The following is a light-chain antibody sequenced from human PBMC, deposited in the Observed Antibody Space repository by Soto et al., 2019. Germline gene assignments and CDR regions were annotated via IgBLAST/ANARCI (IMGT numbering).Light chain of an antibody. J-gene: IGLJ2*01. CDR3: SSYTTIKTVV. CDR1: SSDVGGYNY. V-gene: IGLV2-14*01. Sequence: QSALTQPASVSGSPGQSITISCTGTSSDVGGYNYVSWYQQHPGKAPKLMIYDVSKRPSGVPDRFSGFKSANTAYLTISGVQPEDEADYHCSSYTTIKTVVFGGGTQLTVL. CDR2: DVS.